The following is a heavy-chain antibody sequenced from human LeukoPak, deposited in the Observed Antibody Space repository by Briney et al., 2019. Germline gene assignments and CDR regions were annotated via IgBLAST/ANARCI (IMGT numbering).Heavy chain of an antibody. J-gene: IGHJ6*03. CDR3: ARVGATEPPYYYYYMDV. CDR2: ISAYNGNT. CDR1: GYTFTSYA. D-gene: IGHD1-26*01. Sequence: ASVKVSCKASGYTFTSYAMNWVRQAPGQGLEWMGWISAYNGNTNYAQKLQGRVTMTTDTSTSTAYMELRSLRSDDTAVYYCARVGATEPPYYYYYMDVWGKGTTVTVSS. V-gene: IGHV1-18*01.